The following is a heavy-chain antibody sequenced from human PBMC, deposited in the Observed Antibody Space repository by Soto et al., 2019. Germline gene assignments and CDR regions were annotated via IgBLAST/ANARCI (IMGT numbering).Heavy chain of an antibody. CDR2: INPSGGST. Sequence: ASVKGSCKTSGYAFTRYYVRWVRQAPGQGLEWMGIINPSGGSTSYAQKFQGRVTMTRDTSTSTVYMELSSLRSEDTAVYYCARDHSRAHGMDVWGQGTTVTVSS. V-gene: IGHV1-46*01. CDR3: ARDHSRAHGMDV. J-gene: IGHJ6*02. CDR1: GYAFTRYY. D-gene: IGHD2-15*01.